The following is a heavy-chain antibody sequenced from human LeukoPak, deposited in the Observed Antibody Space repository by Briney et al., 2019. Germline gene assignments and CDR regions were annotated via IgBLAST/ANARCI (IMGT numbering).Heavy chain of an antibody. V-gene: IGHV3-23*01. J-gene: IGHJ4*02. CDR2: ISGSGGST. CDR1: GFTFSSYA. D-gene: IGHD2-21*01. Sequence: PGGSLRLSCAASGFTFSSYAMSWVRQAPGKGLEWVSAISGSGGSTYYADSVKGRFTISRGNSKNTLYLQMNSLRAEDTAVYYCAKRPGRLHYFDYWGQGILVTVSS. CDR3: AKRPGRLHYFDY.